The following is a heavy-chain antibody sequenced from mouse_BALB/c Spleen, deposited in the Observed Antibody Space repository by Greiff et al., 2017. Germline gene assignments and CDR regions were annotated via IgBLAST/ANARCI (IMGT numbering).Heavy chain of an antibody. J-gene: IGHJ3*01. CDR1: GFTFSSYA. Sequence: EVQVVESGGGLVKPGGSLKLSCAASGFTFSSYAMSWVRQTPEKRLEWVASISSGGSTYYPDSVKGRFTISRDNARNILYLQMSSLRSEDTAMYYCAVGYEYHWGQGTLVTVSA. D-gene: IGHD5-1*01. CDR3: AVGYEYH. V-gene: IGHV5-6-5*01. CDR2: ISSGGST.